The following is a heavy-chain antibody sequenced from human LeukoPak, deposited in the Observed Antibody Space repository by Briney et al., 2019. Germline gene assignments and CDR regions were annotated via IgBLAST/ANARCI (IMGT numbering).Heavy chain of an antibody. J-gene: IGHJ4*02. V-gene: IGHV1-18*04. CDR2: ISAYNGNT. D-gene: IGHD3-10*01. CDR3: ARQGRGVTTYYFEY. Sequence: GASVKVSCKASGYTFTSYGISWVRQAPGQGLEWMGWISAYNGNTNYAQKLQGRVTMTTDTSTSTAYMELRSLRSDDTAVYYCARQGRGVTTYYFEYWGQGTLVTVSS. CDR1: GYTFTSYG.